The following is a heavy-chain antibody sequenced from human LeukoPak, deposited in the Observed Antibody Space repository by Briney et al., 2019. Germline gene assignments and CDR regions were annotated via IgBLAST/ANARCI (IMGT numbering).Heavy chain of an antibody. CDR1: GFTFSSYG. CDR3: ARPYRSGGSCSFVGNDY. CDR2: IWYDGRNK. J-gene: IGHJ4*02. V-gene: IGHV3-33*01. D-gene: IGHD2-15*01. Sequence: PGGSLRLSCAPSGFTFSSYGMHGVRQAPGKGLERVAVIWYDGRNKYYADSVKGRFTISRENAKNMLYLQMNSLRAEDTAVYYCARPYRSGGSCSFVGNDYWGQGTLVIVSS.